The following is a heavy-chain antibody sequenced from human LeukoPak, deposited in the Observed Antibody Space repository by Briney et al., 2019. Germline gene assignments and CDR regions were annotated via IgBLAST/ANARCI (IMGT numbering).Heavy chain of an antibody. CDR3: AKDLEYSSSWYPTDAIRGYSYALDY. Sequence: GGSLRLSCAASGFTFSSYGMHWIRQAPGKGLEWVAFIRNDGSIIYNADSVKGRFTISRDNSKNTLYLQMNSLRAEDTAVYYCAKDLEYSSSWYPTDAIRGYSYALDYWGQGTLVTVSS. D-gene: IGHD6-13*01. V-gene: IGHV3-30*02. J-gene: IGHJ4*02. CDR2: IRNDGSII. CDR1: GFTFSSYG.